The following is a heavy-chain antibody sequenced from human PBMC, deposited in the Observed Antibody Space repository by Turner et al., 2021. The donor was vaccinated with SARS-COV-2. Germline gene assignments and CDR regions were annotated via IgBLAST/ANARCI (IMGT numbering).Heavy chain of an antibody. CDR1: GFTFSSYA. CDR3: AKVPPSGDYFDY. J-gene: IGHJ4*02. Sequence: EVQLLESGGGLVQPGGSLRLSCAASGFTFSSYAMSWVRQAPGKGLEWGSAFSAGGGSTYYADSVKGRCTISRDNSKNTLYLQMNSLRAEDTAVYYCAKVPPSGDYFDYWGQGTLVTVSS. D-gene: IGHD6-25*01. V-gene: IGHV3-23*01. CDR2: FSAGGGST.